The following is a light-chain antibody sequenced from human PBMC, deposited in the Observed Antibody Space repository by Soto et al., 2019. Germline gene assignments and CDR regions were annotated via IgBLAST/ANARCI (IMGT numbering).Light chain of an antibody. CDR2: EGS. Sequence: QSALTQPASVSGSPGQSITISCTGTSSDVGSYNLVSWYQQHQGKAPKLMIYEGSKRPSGVSNRFSGSKSGNTASLTISGLQAVDEADYYCCSYAGSSSVVFGGGTKLTVL. CDR1: SSDVGSYNL. V-gene: IGLV2-23*01. J-gene: IGLJ2*01. CDR3: CSYAGSSSVV.